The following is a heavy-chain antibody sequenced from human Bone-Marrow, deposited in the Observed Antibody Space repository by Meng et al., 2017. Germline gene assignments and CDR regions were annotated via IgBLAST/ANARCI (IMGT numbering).Heavy chain of an antibody. J-gene: IGHJ4*02. D-gene: IGHD3-3*01. CDR1: GFTFSSYA. CDR2: ISYDGSNK. V-gene: IGHV3-30*04. Sequence: GESLKISCAASGFTFSSYAMHWVRQAPGKGLEWVAVISYDGSNKYYADSVKGRFTISRDNAKNSLYLQMNSLRAEDTAVYYCARDGVPLHFDYWGQGTLVTVSS. CDR3: ARDGVPLHFDY.